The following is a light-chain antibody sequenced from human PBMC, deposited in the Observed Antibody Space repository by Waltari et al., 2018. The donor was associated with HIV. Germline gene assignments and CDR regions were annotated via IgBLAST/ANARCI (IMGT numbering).Light chain of an antibody. Sequence: DLTQPLSVSVPPGPTATLTCTGDALTKRYGYSYQKKSVQAPVLLINKYTERLSGIPERFSGSSSGTSLTLTINEVRAEDEAEYYFQSSDSSGVDFVVFGGGTKLTV. CDR2: KYT. V-gene: IGLV3-25*03. J-gene: IGLJ2*01. CDR1: ALTKRY. CDR3: QSSDSSGVDFVV.